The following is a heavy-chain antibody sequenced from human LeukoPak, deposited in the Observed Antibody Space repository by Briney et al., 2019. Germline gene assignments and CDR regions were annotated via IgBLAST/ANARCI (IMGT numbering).Heavy chain of an antibody. CDR2: IYSGGYT. Sequence: GGSLRLSCAASGFTVSSNYMSWVRQAPGKGLEWVSVIYSGGYTYYADSVKGRFTISRDNSKNTLYLQMNSLRAEDTAVYYCARVRDVYGQFDYWGQGTLVTVSS. V-gene: IGHV3-53*01. J-gene: IGHJ4*02. CDR1: GFTVSSNY. D-gene: IGHD5/OR15-5a*01. CDR3: ARVRDVYGQFDY.